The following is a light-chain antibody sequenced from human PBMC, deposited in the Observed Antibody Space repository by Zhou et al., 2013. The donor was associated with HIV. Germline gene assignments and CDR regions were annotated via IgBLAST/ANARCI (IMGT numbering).Light chain of an antibody. Sequence: DIQMTQSPSSLSASVGDRVTITCRASQRISSYVNWYQQKPGKAPKLLIYAASSLESGVPSRFSGSGSGTDFTLTISSLQPEDFATYYCQQSYSTPQTFGQGTKVEIK. CDR2: AAS. CDR3: QQSYSTPQT. V-gene: IGKV1-39*01. J-gene: IGKJ1*01. CDR1: QRISSY.